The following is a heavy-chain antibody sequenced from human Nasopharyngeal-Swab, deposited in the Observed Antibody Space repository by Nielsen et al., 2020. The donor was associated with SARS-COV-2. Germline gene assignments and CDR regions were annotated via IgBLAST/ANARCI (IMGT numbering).Heavy chain of an antibody. D-gene: IGHD5-12*01. V-gene: IGHV1-69*01. CDR3: ARWGIVATGSCYHYGMDV. Sequence: WVRQAPGQGLVWMGGIIPIFGTANYAQKFQGRVTITADESTSTAYMELSSLRSEDTAVYYCARWGIVATGSCYHYGMDVWGQGTTVTVSS. CDR2: IIPIFGTA. J-gene: IGHJ6*02.